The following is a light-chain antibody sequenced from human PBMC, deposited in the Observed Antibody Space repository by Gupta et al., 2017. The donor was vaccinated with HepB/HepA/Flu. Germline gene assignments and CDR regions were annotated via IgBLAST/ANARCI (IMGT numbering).Light chain of an antibody. V-gene: IGLV3-21*03. J-gene: IGLJ3*02. CDR1: NLETKS. CDR3: QVWDTSDNHPV. Sequence: SYVLSQSPSVSVAPGKTAMITGGGNNLETKSVHWYQQKPGQAPVLVVSYNSDRPSGIPERFSGSNSGNTATLSISRVEAGDEADYFCQVWDTSDNHPVFGGGTKLTVL. CDR2: YNS.